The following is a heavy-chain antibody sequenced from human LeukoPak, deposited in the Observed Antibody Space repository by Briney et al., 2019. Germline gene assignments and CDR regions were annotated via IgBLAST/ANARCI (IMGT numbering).Heavy chain of an antibody. CDR3: ARQKGSGSEMD. CDR2: IFPLDADT. CDR1: TDTFSTSW. V-gene: IGHV5-51*01. D-gene: IGHD3-10*01. J-gene: IGHJ4*02. Sequence: GESLKISCQGSTDTFSTSWIGWVRQMSGRGLEWMGIIFPLDADTGYSPSFQGHVTISVDKSINTAYLQWSSLKASDSAVYYCARQKGSGSEMDWGQGTLVTVSS.